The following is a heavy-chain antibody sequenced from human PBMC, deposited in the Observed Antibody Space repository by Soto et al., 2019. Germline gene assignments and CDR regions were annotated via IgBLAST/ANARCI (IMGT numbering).Heavy chain of an antibody. CDR2: INHSGST. CDR3: ARALDYYDSIGPRYFDY. V-gene: IGHV4-34*01. CDR1: GGSFSGYY. J-gene: IGHJ4*02. D-gene: IGHD3-22*01. Sequence: SETQSLTCAVYGGSFSGYYWSWIRQPPGKGLEWIGEINHSGSTNYNPSLKSRVTISVDTSKNQFSLKLSSVTAADTAVYYCARALDYYDSIGPRYFDYWGQGTLVTVSS.